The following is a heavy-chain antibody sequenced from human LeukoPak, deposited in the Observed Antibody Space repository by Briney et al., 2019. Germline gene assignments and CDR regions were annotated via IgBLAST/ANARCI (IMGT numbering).Heavy chain of an antibody. CDR3: AKSHSSMNYYYYYGMDV. J-gene: IGHJ6*02. CDR1: GFTFSSYA. CDR2: ISGSGGST. D-gene: IGHD3-22*01. V-gene: IGHV3-23*01. Sequence: GGSLRLSCAASGFTFSSYAMSWVRQAPGKGLEWVSAISGSGGSTYYADSVKGRFTISRDNSKNTLYLQMNSLRAEDTAVYYCAKSHSSMNYYYYYGMDVWGQGTTVTVSS.